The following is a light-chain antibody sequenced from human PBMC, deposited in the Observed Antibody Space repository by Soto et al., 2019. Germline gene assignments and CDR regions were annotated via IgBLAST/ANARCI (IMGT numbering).Light chain of an antibody. CDR2: RAS. CDR1: QTISTF. CDR3: QQSDSTPTT. V-gene: IGKV1-39*01. Sequence: DIQMPPSPSSLSASVVDRVTSSCRASQTISTFLHWYQQKPGKAPNLLIYRASILQSGVPSRFSGSGSGTDFTLTISSLQPEDSATYYGQQSDSTPTTFGQGTRLEIK. J-gene: IGKJ5*01.